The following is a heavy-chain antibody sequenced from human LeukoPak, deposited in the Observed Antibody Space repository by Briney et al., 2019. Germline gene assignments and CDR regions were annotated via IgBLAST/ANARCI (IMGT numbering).Heavy chain of an antibody. CDR1: GGSISSSNW. Sequence: SQTLSLTYAVSGGSISSSNWWSWVRQPPGKGLEWIVELYHSGCTNYNPSLRNRVTISVDKSKNQFSLKLSSVTAADTAVYYCARSCYGSGGPGAFDIWGQGTMVTVSS. V-gene: IGHV4-4*02. CDR3: ARSCYGSGGPGAFDI. D-gene: IGHD3-10*01. J-gene: IGHJ3*02. CDR2: LYHSGCT.